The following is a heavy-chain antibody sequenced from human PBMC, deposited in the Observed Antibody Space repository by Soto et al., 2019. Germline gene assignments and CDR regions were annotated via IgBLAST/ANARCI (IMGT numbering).Heavy chain of an antibody. Sequence: SETRSLTCTVSGGSISSYYWSWIRQPPGKGLEWIGYIYYSGSTNYNPSLKSRATISVDTSKNQFSLKLSSVTAADTAVYYCARGNDFWSGYYTARENWFDPWGQGTLVTVSS. CDR3: ARGNDFWSGYYTARENWFDP. CDR1: GGSISSYY. J-gene: IGHJ5*02. V-gene: IGHV4-59*01. CDR2: IYYSGST. D-gene: IGHD3-3*01.